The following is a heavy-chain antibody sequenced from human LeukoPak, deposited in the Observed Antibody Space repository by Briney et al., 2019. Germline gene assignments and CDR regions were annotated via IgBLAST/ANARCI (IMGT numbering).Heavy chain of an antibody. V-gene: IGHV4-34*01. CDR1: GGSFSGYY. CDR2: ISHSGST. CDR3: ARARIAAAPLDY. Sequence: SETLSLTCAVYGGSFSGYYWSWIRQPPGKGLEWIGEISHSGSTNYNPSLKSRVTISVDTSKNQFSLKLSSVTAADTAVYYCARARIAAAPLDYWGQGTLVTVSS. J-gene: IGHJ4*02. D-gene: IGHD6-13*01.